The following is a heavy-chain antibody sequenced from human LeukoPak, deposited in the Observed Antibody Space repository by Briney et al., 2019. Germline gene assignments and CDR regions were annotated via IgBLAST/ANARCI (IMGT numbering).Heavy chain of an antibody. Sequence: GGSLRLSCAASGFTFSSFAMHWVRQAPGKRLEWVAIISFDGTNKYYADSVKGRFTISRDNSENTLYLQMSSLRAEDTAVYYCARDRARMGPDGMDVWGQGTTVTVSS. V-gene: IGHV3-30-3*01. J-gene: IGHJ6*02. CDR3: ARDRARMGPDGMDV. CDR1: GFTFSSFA. D-gene: IGHD1-14*01. CDR2: ISFDGTNK.